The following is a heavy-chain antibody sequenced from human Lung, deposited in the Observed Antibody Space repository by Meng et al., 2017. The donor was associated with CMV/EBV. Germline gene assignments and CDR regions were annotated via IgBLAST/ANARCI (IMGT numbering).Heavy chain of an antibody. V-gene: IGHV1-2*06. Sequence: VQLVQSGAEVKRPGASGKISCQASGYSFSGFYLNWARQAPGHGLEWLGRVNPISDDTHLAQKFEGRITVTRGATINTAFMELTRLRPDDTAVYYCAKSSDNGWSSWGPGTLVTSYS. CDR1: GYSFSGFY. CDR2: VNPISDDT. CDR3: AKSSDNGWSS. D-gene: IGHD6-19*01. J-gene: IGHJ4*01.